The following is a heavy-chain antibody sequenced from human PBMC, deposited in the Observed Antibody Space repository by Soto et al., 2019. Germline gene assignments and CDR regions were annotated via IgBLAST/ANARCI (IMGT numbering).Heavy chain of an antibody. J-gene: IGHJ4*02. V-gene: IGHV3-11*01. CDR2: ISGSGNTI. Sequence: RLSCAASGFIFSDYYTSWVRQAPGKGLECLAYISGSGNTIYYADSVQARFTISRDNTKKSLYLQMDGLRAEDTALYYCATYTSPYTSGSSDHWGQGTLVTVSS. D-gene: IGHD3-10*01. CDR3: ATYTSPYTSGSSDH. CDR1: GFIFSDYY.